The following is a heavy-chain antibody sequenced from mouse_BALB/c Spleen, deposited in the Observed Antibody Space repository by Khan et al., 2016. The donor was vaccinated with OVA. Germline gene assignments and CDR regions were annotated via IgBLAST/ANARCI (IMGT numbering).Heavy chain of an antibody. CDR3: ARRRGLLAAMDY. D-gene: IGHD2-3*01. CDR2: INTNTGET. J-gene: IGHJ4*01. Sequence: QIQLVQSGPDLKKPGESVKISCKASGYTFTNYGMNWVRQTPGKGLKWIGWINTNTGETAYAEEFKGRFAFSLDKSDSTAYLQINNLKSEDTATYSCARRRGLLAAMDYRGAGTSVTESS. V-gene: IGHV9-3*02. CDR1: GYTFTNYG.